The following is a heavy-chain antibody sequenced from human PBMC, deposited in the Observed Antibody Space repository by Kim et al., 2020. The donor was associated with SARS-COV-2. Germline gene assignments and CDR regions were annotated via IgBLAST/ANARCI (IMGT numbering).Heavy chain of an antibody. CDR1: GFTFSSYS. V-gene: IGHV3-21*01. CDR2: ITSSSTYI. D-gene: IGHD1-7*01. Sequence: GGSLRLSCAASGFTFSSYSMHWVRQAPGKGLEWVSSITSSSTYIYYEYAVKGRFTISRAKVKNSLYLQINSLRGEVKAVYYCARAGLGNNWYSGNWVDPWGQGTLVTVSS. CDR3: ARAGLGNNWYSGNWVDP. J-gene: IGHJ5*02.